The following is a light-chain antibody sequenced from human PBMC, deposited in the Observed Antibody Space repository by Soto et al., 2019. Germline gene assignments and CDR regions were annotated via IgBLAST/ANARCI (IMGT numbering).Light chain of an antibody. Sequence: EIVLTQSPATLSLSPGERATLSCRASQGVGLAMSCYQHQPAQAPRLLLFDASRRATGIPPRFRGSRSGTAFTPPTSSLQPEDFAVYYCQQRTDRHPWTFGQGTKVDIK. CDR1: QGVGLA. CDR3: QQRTDRHPWT. CDR2: DAS. V-gene: IGKV3-11*01. J-gene: IGKJ1*01.